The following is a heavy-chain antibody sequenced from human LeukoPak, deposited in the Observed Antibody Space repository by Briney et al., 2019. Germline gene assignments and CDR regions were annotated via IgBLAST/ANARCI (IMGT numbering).Heavy chain of an antibody. J-gene: IGHJ4*02. D-gene: IGHD4-17*01. Sequence: RPSETLSLTCTVSGGSISSGGYYWSWIRQHPGKGLEWIGYIYYSGSTYYNPSLKSRVTISVDTSKNQFSLKLSSVAAADTAVYYCAREKPTGSLDYWGQGTLVTVSS. CDR2: IYYSGST. CDR3: AREKPTGSLDY. V-gene: IGHV4-31*03. CDR1: GGSISSGGYY.